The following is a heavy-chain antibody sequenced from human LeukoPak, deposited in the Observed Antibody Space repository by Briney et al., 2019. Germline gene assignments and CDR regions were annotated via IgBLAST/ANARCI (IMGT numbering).Heavy chain of an antibody. D-gene: IGHD4-17*01. Sequence: PSETLSLTCTVSGASINSHYWSWIRQPPGKGLEWIGEINHSGSTNYNPSLKSRVTISVDTSKNQFSLKLSSVTAADTAVYYCARGTMTTVTYYFDYWGQGTLVTVSS. J-gene: IGHJ4*02. CDR2: INHSGST. CDR1: GASINSHY. V-gene: IGHV4-34*01. CDR3: ARGTMTTVTYYFDY.